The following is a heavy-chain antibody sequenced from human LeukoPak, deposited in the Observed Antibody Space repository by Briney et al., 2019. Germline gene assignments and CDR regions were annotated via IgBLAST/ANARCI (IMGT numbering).Heavy chain of an antibody. CDR1: GFTFDDYG. D-gene: IGHD3-10*01. J-gene: IGHJ6*03. CDR2: INWNGGST. V-gene: IGHV3-20*04. CDR3: ARVRYYGSGSYYRPYYYYMDV. Sequence: PGGSLRLSCAASGFTFDDYGMSWVRQAPGKGLEWVSGINWNGGSTGYADSVKGRFTISRDNAKNSLYLQMNSLRAEDTAVYYCARVRYYGSGSYYRPYYYYMDVWGKGTTVTVSS.